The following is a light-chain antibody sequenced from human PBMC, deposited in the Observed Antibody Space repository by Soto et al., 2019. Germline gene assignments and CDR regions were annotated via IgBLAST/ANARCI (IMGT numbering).Light chain of an antibody. V-gene: IGKV3-15*01. CDR2: GAS. CDR1: QTVNIN. CDR3: QQYNNWPRT. Sequence: EIGMTQSPATLSVSPGDRATLSCRASQTVNINLAWYQQKPGQAPRLLIYGASTRATGIPAGFSGSGSGTEFTLTISSLQSEDLAVYYCQQYNNWPRTFGQGTKVEMK. J-gene: IGKJ1*01.